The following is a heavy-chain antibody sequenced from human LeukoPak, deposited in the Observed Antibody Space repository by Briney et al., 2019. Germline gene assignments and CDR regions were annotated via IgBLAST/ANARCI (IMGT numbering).Heavy chain of an antibody. CDR3: AKRIYDFWSGYYRRAENHFDY. CDR1: GFTFSSYA. CDR2: ISGSGGST. D-gene: IGHD3-3*01. Sequence: GGSLRLSCAASGFTFSSYAMSWVRQAPGKGLEWVSAISGSGGSTYYGDSVKGRFTISRDNSKNTLYLQMNSLRAEDTAVYYCAKRIYDFWSGYYRRAENHFDYWGQGTLVTVSS. V-gene: IGHV3-23*01. J-gene: IGHJ4*02.